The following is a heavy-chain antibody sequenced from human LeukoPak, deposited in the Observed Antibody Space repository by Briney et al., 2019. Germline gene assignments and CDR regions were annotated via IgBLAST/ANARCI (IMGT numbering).Heavy chain of an antibody. Sequence: ASVNLSPKASLYTFTSYDINCVPHATGQGHECMVCMNPNSGNTGYTQKFQGRATMTRNTSISTAHMELSSLRSEHTSVYYCASGFRKGFTGIAVAGPIGYWGQGTLVTVSS. J-gene: IGHJ4*02. CDR3: ASGFRKGFTGIAVAGPIGY. CDR2: MNPNSGNT. V-gene: IGHV1-8*01. CDR1: LYTFTSYD. D-gene: IGHD6-19*01.